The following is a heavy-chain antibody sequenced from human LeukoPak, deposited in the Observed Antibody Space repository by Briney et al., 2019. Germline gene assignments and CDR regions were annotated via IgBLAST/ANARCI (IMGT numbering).Heavy chain of an antibody. CDR1: GYTFTSYA. J-gene: IGHJ4*02. Sequence: ASVKVSCKASGYTFTSYAMNWVRQAPGQGLEWMGWINPNSGGTNYAQKLQGGVTMTTDTSTSTAYMELRSLRSDDTAVYYCARGGYSGSWYGYWGQGTLVTVSS. D-gene: IGHD6-13*01. CDR2: INPNSGGT. CDR3: ARGGYSGSWYGY. V-gene: IGHV1-18*01.